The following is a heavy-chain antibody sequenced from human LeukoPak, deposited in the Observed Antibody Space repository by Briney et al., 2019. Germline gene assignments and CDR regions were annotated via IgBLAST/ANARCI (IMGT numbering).Heavy chain of an antibody. Sequence: GGSLRPSCAASGFTFSSYRMNWVRQAPGKGLEWVSYISSSSSTIYYADSVKGRFTISRDNAKNSLYLQMNSLRAEDTAVYFCASVRLPGDAFDIWGQGTRVTVSS. CDR2: ISSSSSTI. J-gene: IGHJ3*02. CDR1: GFTFSSYR. CDR3: ASVRLPGDAFDI. V-gene: IGHV3-48*01.